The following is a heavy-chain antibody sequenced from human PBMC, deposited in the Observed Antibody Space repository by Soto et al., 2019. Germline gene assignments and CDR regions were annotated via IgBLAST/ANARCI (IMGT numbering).Heavy chain of an antibody. D-gene: IGHD3-10*01. CDR3: AKDGKMRTKVWFPAGYGMDV. CDR1: GFTFSRYA. V-gene: IGHV3-23*01. CDR2: ISVSGDNT. J-gene: IGHJ6*02. Sequence: GGSLRLSCAASGFTFSRYAMNWVRQAPGRGLQWISGISVSGDNTSYVESVRGRFAVYRDNSKNTLYLQMNNLRAEDTALYYCAKDGKMRTKVWFPAGYGMDVWGQGTTVTVSS.